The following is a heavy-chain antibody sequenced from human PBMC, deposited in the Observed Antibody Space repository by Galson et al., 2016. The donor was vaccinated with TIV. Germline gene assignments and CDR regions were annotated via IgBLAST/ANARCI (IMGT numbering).Heavy chain of an antibody. J-gene: IGHJ3*02. CDR3: AKPLPIVLVVTGDAFDI. Sequence: CGVSGDSISSGGYSWNWIRQPPGKGLEWIGYIYFGGDTYSNPSLESRVTMSLDTSKNQFSLKLSSVTAADTAIYYCAKPLPIVLVVTGDAFDIWGQGTMVTVSS. CDR1: GDSISSGGYS. V-gene: IGHV4-30-2*01. CDR2: IYFGGDT. D-gene: IGHD2-15*01.